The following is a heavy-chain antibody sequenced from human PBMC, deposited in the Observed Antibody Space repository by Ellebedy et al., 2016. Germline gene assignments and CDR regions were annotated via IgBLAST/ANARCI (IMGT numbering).Heavy chain of an antibody. V-gene: IGHV3-23*01. J-gene: IGHJ4*02. CDR2: ISGSGGRT. D-gene: IGHD3-16*02. Sequence: GESLKISCAVSGFTFSNYAMSWVRQAPGKGLEWVSGISGSGGRTYHADSVKGRFTISRDNSKNMLYLQMNSLRAEDTAVYYCAKLRYSYGLLDYWGQGTLVTVSS. CDR3: AKLRYSYGLLDY. CDR1: GFTFSNYA.